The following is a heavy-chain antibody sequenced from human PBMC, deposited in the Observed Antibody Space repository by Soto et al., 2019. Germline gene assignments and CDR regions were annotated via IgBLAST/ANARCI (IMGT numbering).Heavy chain of an antibody. CDR3: ARDSLMITFGGVIVD. CDR2: ISAYNGNT. V-gene: IGHV1-18*01. D-gene: IGHD3-16*02. J-gene: IGHJ4*02. CDR1: GYTFTSYG. Sequence: QVPLVQSGAEVKKPGASVKVSCKASGYTFTSYGISWVRQAPGQGLEWMGWISAYNGNTNYAQKLQGRVTMTTDTSTSTAYMELRSLRSDDTAVYYCARDSLMITFGGVIVDWGQGTLVTVSS.